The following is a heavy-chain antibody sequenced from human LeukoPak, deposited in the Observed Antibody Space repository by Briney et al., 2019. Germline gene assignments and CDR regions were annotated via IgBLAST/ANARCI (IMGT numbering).Heavy chain of an antibody. CDR2: ISAYNGNT. CDR1: GYTFTSYG. CDR3: AREVQGGEYYDFWSGTGGVYLDY. J-gene: IGHJ4*02. D-gene: IGHD3-3*01. V-gene: IGHV1-18*01. Sequence: ASVKVSCKASGYTFTSYGISWVRQAPGQGLEWMGWISAYNGNTNYAQKLQGRVTMTTDTSTSTAYMELRSLRSDDTAVYYCAREVQGGEYYDFWSGTGGVYLDYWGQGTLVTVSS.